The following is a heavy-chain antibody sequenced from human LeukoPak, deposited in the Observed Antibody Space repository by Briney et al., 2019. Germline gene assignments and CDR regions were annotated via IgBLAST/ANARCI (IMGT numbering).Heavy chain of an antibody. J-gene: IGHJ4*02. CDR1: GGSISSGSYY. V-gene: IGHV4-61*02. Sequence: SQTLSLTCTVSGGSISSGSYYWSWIRQPAGKGLEWIGRIYTSGSTNYNPSLKSRVTISVDTSKNQFSLKLSSVTAADTAVYYCARAPNWRFDHWGQGTLVTVSS. CDR2: IYTSGST. CDR3: ARAPNWRFDH. D-gene: IGHD1-1*01.